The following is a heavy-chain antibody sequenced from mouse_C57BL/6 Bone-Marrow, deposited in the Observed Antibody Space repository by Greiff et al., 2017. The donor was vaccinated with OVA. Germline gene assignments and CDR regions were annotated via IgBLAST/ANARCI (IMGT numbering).Heavy chain of an antibody. CDR1: GYTFTSYW. CDR2: IYPGNSDT. V-gene: IGHV1-5*01. Sequence: EVQGVESGTVLARPGASVKMSCKTSGYTFTSYWMHWVKQRPGQGLEWIGAIYPGNSDTSYNQKFKGQAQLTAVTSARTAYMELSSLTNEDSAVYYCTREDAWFAYWGQGTLVTVSA. CDR3: TREDAWFAY. J-gene: IGHJ3*01.